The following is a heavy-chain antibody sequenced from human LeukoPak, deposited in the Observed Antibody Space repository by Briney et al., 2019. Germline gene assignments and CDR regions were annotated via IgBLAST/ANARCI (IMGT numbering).Heavy chain of an antibody. CDR2: ISYDGSKK. V-gene: IGHV3-30*03. CDR3: TTGPQSGHYGPLSPAIFDY. D-gene: IGHD3-10*01. Sequence: GRSLRLSCAVSGFTINNQAMHWVRQVPGKGLEWVAVISYDGSKKYYGDSVRGRFTISRDNSKNTVDVQMNSLRPDDTAVYYCTTGPQSGHYGPLSPAIFDYWGQGTLVTVSS. J-gene: IGHJ4*02. CDR1: GFTINNQA.